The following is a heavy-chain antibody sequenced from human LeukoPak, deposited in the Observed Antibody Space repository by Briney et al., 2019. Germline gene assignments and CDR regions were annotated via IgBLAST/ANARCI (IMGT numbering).Heavy chain of an antibody. CDR1: GFTFSSYA. V-gene: IGHV3-30*09. J-gene: IGHJ4*02. D-gene: IGHD4-11*01. CDR3: ARDGYSNYGHYFDY. CDR2: ILYDGNNK. Sequence: PGGSLRLSCTASGFTFSSYAMHWVRQAPGKGLEWVAVILYDGNNKYYADSVKGRFAISRDNSKNTLYLQMNSLRAEDTAVYYCARDGYSNYGHYFDYLGQGTLVTVSS.